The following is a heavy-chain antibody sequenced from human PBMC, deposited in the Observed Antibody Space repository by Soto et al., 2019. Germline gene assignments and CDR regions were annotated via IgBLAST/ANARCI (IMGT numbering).Heavy chain of an antibody. J-gene: IGHJ6*03. D-gene: IGHD3-16*01. CDR3: AKDEGGPPYYYYYMDV. CDR1: GFTFSSYA. CDR2: ISGSGGST. V-gene: IGHV3-23*01. Sequence: PGGSLRLSCAASGFTFSSYAMSWVRQAPGKGLEWVSAISGSGGSTYYADSVKGRFTISRDNSKNTLYLQMNSLRAEDTAVYYCAKDEGGPPYYYYYMDVWGKGTTVTVSS.